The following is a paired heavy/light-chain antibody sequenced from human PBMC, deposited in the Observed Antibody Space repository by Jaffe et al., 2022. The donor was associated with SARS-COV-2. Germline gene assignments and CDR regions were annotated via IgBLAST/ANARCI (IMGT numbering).Light chain of an antibody. CDR2: LGS. V-gene: IGKV2-28*01. Sequence: DIVMTQSPLSLPVTPGEPASISCRSSQSLLHSNGNTYLDWYMQKPGQSPQLLIYLGSLRASGVPDRFSGSGSGTDFTLKISRVEAEDVGVYYCMHALQSPYTFGQGTKLEIK. J-gene: IGKJ2*01. CDR3: MHALQSPYT. CDR1: QSLLHSNGNTY.
Heavy chain of an antibody. CDR1: GFTFGNYA. D-gene: IGHD3-16*01. J-gene: IGHJ6*02. Sequence: EVQLLESGGGLVQPGGSLRLSCAASGFTFGNYAMTWVRQAPGKRREWVSAISGDGSTTYYTGSVKGRFTISRDNAKNTLYLQMNSLRADDTALYYCAKDWGTWDYYGMDVWGQGTTVTVSS. CDR3: AKDWGTWDYYGMDV. CDR2: ISGDGSTT. V-gene: IGHV3-23*01.